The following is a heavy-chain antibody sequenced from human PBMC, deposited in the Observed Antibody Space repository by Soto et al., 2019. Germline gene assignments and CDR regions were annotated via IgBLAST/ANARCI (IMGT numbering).Heavy chain of an antibody. J-gene: IGHJ3*02. CDR3: ARAKGRYGAQSSFDI. Sequence: QVQLVESGGGVVQPGRSLRLSCAASGCTFSSYAMHWVRQAPGKGLEGVAVISYDGSNKYYAGSVKGRFTIPRDNSNNTRYLPVPRLHAEDTALHYCARAKGRYGAQSSFDIWVQGTMVTVSS. V-gene: IGHV3-30-3*01. CDR2: ISYDGSNK. CDR1: GCTFSSYA. D-gene: IGHD1-26*01.